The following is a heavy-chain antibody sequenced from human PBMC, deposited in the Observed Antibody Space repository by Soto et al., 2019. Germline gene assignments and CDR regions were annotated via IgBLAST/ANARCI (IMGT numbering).Heavy chain of an antibody. J-gene: IGHJ6*03. CDR3: ARGPPSGYFYYYYYYMDV. V-gene: IGHV4-34*01. CDR2: INHRGST. D-gene: IGHD5-12*01. CDR1: GGSFSGYY. Sequence: QVQLQQWGAGLLKPSETLSLTCAVYGGSFSGYYWSWIRQPPGKGLEWIGEINHRGSTNYNPSLNSRVTISVDTSKNQFSLQLCSVTAADTAVYYCARGPPSGYFYYYYYYMDVWGKGTTVTVSS.